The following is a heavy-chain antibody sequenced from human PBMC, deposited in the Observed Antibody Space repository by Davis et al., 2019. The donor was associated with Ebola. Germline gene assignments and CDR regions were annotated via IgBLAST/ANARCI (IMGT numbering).Heavy chain of an antibody. Sequence: GGSLRLSCAASEFTFSSYTMTWVRQAPGKGLEWVSSITSSSSYIYYADSVTGRFTISRDNAKNSLYLQMNSLRAEDTAVYYCARDRSARGYYYYGMDVWGNGTTVTVSS. CDR1: EFTFSSYT. V-gene: IGHV3-21*01. CDR3: ARDRSARGYYYYGMDV. CDR2: ITSSSSYI. D-gene: IGHD2-15*01. J-gene: IGHJ6*04.